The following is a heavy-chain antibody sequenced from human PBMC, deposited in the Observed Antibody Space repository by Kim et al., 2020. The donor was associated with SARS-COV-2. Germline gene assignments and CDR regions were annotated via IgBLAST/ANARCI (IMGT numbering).Heavy chain of an antibody. CDR2: SYYNGST. V-gene: IGHV4-39*01. D-gene: IGHD5-12*01. CDR3: ARHVRDGYKSSAQGGPIDY. Sequence: EWLVSSYYNGSTLDTPPLTSRVTISEDTSKNQFPLKLSSVTAADTAVYYCARHVRDGYKSSAQGGPIDYWGQGTLVTVSS. J-gene: IGHJ4*02.